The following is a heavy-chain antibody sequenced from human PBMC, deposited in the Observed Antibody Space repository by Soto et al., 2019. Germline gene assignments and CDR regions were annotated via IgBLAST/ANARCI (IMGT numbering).Heavy chain of an antibody. CDR3: AKLSGSGTYHAFDI. V-gene: IGHV3-23*01. Sequence: GGSLRLSCAASGCTCSSYAMSWVRQAPGKGLEWVSGISGSGGSTYYADSVKGRFTISRDNSKNTLYLQMNSLRAEDTAVYYCAKLSGSGTYHAFDIWGQGTMVTVSS. CDR2: ISGSGGST. D-gene: IGHD3-10*01. CDR1: GCTCSSYA. J-gene: IGHJ3*02.